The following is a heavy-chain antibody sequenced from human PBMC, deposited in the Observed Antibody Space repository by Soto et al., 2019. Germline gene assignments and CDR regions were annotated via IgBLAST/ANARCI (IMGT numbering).Heavy chain of an antibody. CDR3: ARSIVVVTALDY. CDR1: GYTFTSYA. J-gene: IGHJ4*02. V-gene: IGHV1-3*05. CDR2: INAGNGNT. D-gene: IGHD2-21*02. Sequence: QVQLVQSGAEEKKPGASVKVSCKASGYTFTSYAMHWVRQAPGQRLEWMGWINAGNGNTKYSQKFQGRVTITRDRPVGTAHMELSSLGSEDTAVYYCARSIVVVTALDYWGQGTLVTVSS.